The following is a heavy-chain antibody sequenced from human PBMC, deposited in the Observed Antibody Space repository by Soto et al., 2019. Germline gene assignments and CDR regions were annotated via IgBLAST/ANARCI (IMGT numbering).Heavy chain of an antibody. D-gene: IGHD6-13*01. CDR2: TYYRSKWYN. CDR1: GDSVSSNSAA. Sequence: SQTLSLTCAISGDSVSSNSAAWNCIRQSPSRVLEWLGRTYYRSKWYNDYAVSVKSRITINPDTSKNQFSLQLNSVTPEDTAVYYCARGWVAAAAAYYYYGMDVWGQGTTVTVSS. CDR3: ARGWVAAAAAYYYYGMDV. V-gene: IGHV6-1*01. J-gene: IGHJ6*02.